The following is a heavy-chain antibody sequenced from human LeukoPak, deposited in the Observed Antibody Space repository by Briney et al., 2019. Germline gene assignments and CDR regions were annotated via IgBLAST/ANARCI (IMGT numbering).Heavy chain of an antibody. CDR1: GFTFSSYS. D-gene: IGHD4-17*01. Sequence: GGSLRLSCAASGFTFSSYSMNWVRQAPGKGLEWVSSISSSSSYIYYADSVKGRFTISRDNAKNSLYLQMNSLRAEDTAVYYCAREGGDYGDYSYWGQGTLVTVSS. J-gene: IGHJ4*02. CDR3: AREGGDYGDYSY. CDR2: ISSSSSYI. V-gene: IGHV3-21*01.